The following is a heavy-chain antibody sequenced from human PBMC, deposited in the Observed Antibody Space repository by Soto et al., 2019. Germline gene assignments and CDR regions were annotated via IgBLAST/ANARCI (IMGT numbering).Heavy chain of an antibody. CDR2: IIPIFGTA. CDR1: GGTFSSYA. Sequence: SVKGSCKASGGTFSSYAISWVRKAPGQGLEWMGGIIPIFGTANYAQKFQGRVTITADKSTSTAYMELSSLRSEDTAVYYCARPHSYDFWSGYRYYYYYYGMDVWGQGTTVTVSS. V-gene: IGHV1-69*06. J-gene: IGHJ6*02. D-gene: IGHD3-3*01. CDR3: ARPHSYDFWSGYRYYYYYYGMDV.